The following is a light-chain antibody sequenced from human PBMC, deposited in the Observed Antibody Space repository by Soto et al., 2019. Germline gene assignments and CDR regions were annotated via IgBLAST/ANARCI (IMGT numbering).Light chain of an antibody. CDR3: SSYAGTKTLV. Sequence: QSALTQPPSASGSPGQSVTISCTGTISDIGTYYYVSWYQRHPGKAPKLIIYEVSERPSGVPDRFSGSKSGNTASLTISGLQAEDEAHYYCSSYAGTKTLVFGGGTKVTVL. J-gene: IGLJ2*01. CDR1: ISDIGTYYY. V-gene: IGLV2-8*01. CDR2: EVS.